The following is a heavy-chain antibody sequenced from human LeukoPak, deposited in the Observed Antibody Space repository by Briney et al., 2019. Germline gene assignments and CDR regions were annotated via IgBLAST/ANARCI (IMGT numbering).Heavy chain of an antibody. CDR3: AGSSWHYYYYMDV. CDR2: IYYSGST. CDR1: GGSISRYY. D-gene: IGHD6-13*01. J-gene: IGHJ6*03. Sequence: PSETLSLTCTVSGGSISRYYWSWIRQPPGKGLEWIGYIYYSGSTNYNPSLKSRVTISVDTSKDQFSLKLSSVTAADTAVYYWAGSSWHYYYYMDVWGKGTTVTVSS. V-gene: IGHV4-59*01.